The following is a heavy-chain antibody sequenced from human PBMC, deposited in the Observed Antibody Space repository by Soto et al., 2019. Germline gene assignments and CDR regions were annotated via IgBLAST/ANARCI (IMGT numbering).Heavy chain of an antibody. D-gene: IGHD3-22*01. CDR1: GGSISSYY. J-gene: IGHJ6*02. V-gene: IGHV4-59*08. CDR2: IYYSGST. CDR3: ARHDYYDSSGPSTYYYYYGMDV. Sequence: SETLYLTCTVSGGSISSYYWSWIRQPPGKGLEGIGYIYYSGSTRYNPSLKSRVTISVDTSKNQFSLLLSSVTAADTAVYYCARHDYYDSSGPSTYYYYYGMDVWGQGTTVTVSS.